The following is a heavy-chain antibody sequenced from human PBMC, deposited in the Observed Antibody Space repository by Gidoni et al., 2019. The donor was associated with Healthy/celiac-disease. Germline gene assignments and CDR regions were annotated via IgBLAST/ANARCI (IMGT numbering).Heavy chain of an antibody. Sequence: EVQLLESGGGLVQPGGSLRLSCAASGFPFSSYAMSWVRQAPGKGLEWVSAISGSGGSTYYADSVKGRFTISRDNSKNTLYLQMNSLRAEDTAVYYCAKDSRYYYGSGEDWFDPWGQGTLVTVSS. CDR3: AKDSRYYYGSGEDWFDP. V-gene: IGHV3-23*01. D-gene: IGHD3-10*01. CDR2: ISGSGGST. CDR1: GFPFSSYA. J-gene: IGHJ5*02.